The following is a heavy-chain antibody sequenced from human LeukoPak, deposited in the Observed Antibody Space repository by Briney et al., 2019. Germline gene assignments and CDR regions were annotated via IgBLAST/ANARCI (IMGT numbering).Heavy chain of an antibody. D-gene: IGHD3-22*01. V-gene: IGHV3-48*04. CDR3: ARYYYELYAFDI. J-gene: IGHJ3*02. CDR1: GFTFSSYS. CDR2: ISSGGTTI. Sequence: DPGVSLRLXCAASGFTFSSYSMNWVRQAPGKGLEWVSYISSGGTTIYYVDAVKGRFTVSRDNAKKSLFLQMNSLRAEDTAVYFCARYYYELYAFDIWGRGTMVTVSS.